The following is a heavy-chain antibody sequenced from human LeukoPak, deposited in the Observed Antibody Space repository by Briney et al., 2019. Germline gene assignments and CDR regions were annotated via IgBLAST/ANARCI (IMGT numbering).Heavy chain of an antibody. D-gene: IGHD6-13*01. CDR2: IWYDGSNK. J-gene: IGHJ4*02. V-gene: IGHV3-33*01. CDR3: ARDQQTGKAAAGLDD. Sequence: GGSLRLSCEASGFTFNTYGMHWVRQAPGKGLEWVAVIWYDGSNKYNADSVKGRFTISRDNSMNTVYLEMNSPRDEDTAVYYCARDQQTGKAAAGLDDWGQGTLVTVSS. CDR1: GFTFNTYG.